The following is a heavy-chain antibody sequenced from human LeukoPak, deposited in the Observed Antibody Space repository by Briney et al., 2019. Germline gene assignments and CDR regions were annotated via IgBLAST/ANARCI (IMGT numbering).Heavy chain of an antibody. D-gene: IGHD5-12*01. CDR3: ARGPYGGYGDYFDY. J-gene: IGHJ4*02. CDR1: GFTFTNSA. Sequence: GGSLRLSCAASGFTFTNSAMHWVRQAPGKGLEWVAIISYDGSNKYNADSVKGRFTISRDNPKNTLYLQMNSLRAEDTAVYYCARGPYGGYGDYFDYWGQGTLVTVSS. CDR2: ISYDGSNK. V-gene: IGHV3-30-3*01.